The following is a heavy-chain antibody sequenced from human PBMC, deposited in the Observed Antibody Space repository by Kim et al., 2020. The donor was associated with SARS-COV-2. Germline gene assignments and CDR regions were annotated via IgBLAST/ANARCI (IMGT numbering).Heavy chain of an antibody. Sequence: ASVKVSCKASGYTFTSYGISWVRQAPGQGLEWMGWISAYNGNTNYAQKLQGRVTMTTDTSTSTAYMELRSLRSDDTAVYYCARDRLDLLGSYYEAGFDYWGQGTLVTVSS. CDR3: ARDRLDLLGSYYEAGFDY. CDR1: GYTFTSYG. D-gene: IGHD1-26*01. J-gene: IGHJ4*02. CDR2: ISAYNGNT. V-gene: IGHV1-18*01.